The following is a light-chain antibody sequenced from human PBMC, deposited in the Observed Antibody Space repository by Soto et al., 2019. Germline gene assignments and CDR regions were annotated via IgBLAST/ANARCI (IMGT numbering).Light chain of an antibody. CDR1: QSVSSY. CDR2: DAS. Sequence: EIVLTQSPATLSLSPGERATLSCRASQSVSSYLAWYQQKPGQAPRLLIYDASRRAAGIPDRFSGSGSGTDFTLTINSLQSEDFAVYYCQQRSNWPRTFGQGTKVDIK. V-gene: IGKV3-11*01. J-gene: IGKJ1*01. CDR3: QQRSNWPRT.